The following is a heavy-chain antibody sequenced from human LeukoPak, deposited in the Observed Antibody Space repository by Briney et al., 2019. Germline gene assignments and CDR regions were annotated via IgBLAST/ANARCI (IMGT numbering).Heavy chain of an antibody. CDR2: IIPIFGTA. Sequence: SVNVSYTASGRTFSIYAISWVRQAPGQGLEWMGGIIPIFGTANYAQKFQGRVTITADESTTTAYMELSSLRAEDTAVYYCASRRDGYNFEYFDYWGQGTLVTVSS. D-gene: IGHD5-24*01. CDR3: ASRRDGYNFEYFDY. CDR1: GRTFSIYA. J-gene: IGHJ4*02. V-gene: IGHV1-69*13.